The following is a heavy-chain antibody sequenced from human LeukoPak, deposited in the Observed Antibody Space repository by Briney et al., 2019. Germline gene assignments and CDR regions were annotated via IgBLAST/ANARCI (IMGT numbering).Heavy chain of an antibody. CDR2: ISYDGSNK. D-gene: IGHD4-17*01. Sequence: PGRSLRLSCAASGFTFSSYAMHWVRQAPGKGLEWVAVISYDGSNKYYADSVKGRFTISRDNSKNTLYLQMNSLRAEDTAVYYCARVQATVTTYLYWGQGTLVTVSS. CDR3: ARVQATVTTYLY. V-gene: IGHV3-30*04. CDR1: GFTFSSYA. J-gene: IGHJ4*02.